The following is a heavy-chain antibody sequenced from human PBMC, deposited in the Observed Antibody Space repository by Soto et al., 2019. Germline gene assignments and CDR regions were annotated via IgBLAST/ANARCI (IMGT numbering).Heavy chain of an antibody. Sequence: QVQLVQSGTAVQKPGSSVKVSCTASGGTFRNYPINWVRQAPGPGLECMGSIFPLTDIPDYAQNFQARLTISADKYTSTAYMEVSSLTSDDTAMYFCERGPLVVLNYFESWGQGTLVTVSS. CDR3: ERGPLVVLNYFES. CDR2: IFPLTDIP. D-gene: IGHD2-15*01. J-gene: IGHJ4*02. V-gene: IGHV1-69*02. CDR1: GGTFRNYP.